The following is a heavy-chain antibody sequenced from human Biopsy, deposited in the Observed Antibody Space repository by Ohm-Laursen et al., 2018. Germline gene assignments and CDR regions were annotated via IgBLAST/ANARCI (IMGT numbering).Heavy chain of an antibody. CDR3: TRGGYYYDSLAYYYWFDP. V-gene: IGHV1-2*02. Sequence: ASVKVSCKASGYTFTSYHVHWVRQAPGQGLEWMGWINAKTGDTNYAQKFQGGVTMTRDTSISTAYVDLSSLRSDDTAVHYCTRGGYYYDSLAYYYWFDPWGQGTLVTVSS. CDR1: GYTFTSYH. CDR2: INAKTGDT. J-gene: IGHJ5*02. D-gene: IGHD3-22*01.